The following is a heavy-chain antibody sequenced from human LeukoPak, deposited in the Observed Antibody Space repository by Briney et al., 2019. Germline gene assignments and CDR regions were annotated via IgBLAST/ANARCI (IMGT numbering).Heavy chain of an antibody. CDR3: ARGASMVRGVIPKWYFDY. CDR2: IYYSGST. CDR1: GGSISSSSYY. D-gene: IGHD3-10*01. J-gene: IGHJ4*02. V-gene: IGHV4-39*07. Sequence: SETLSLTCTVSGGSISSSSYYWGWIRQPPGKGLEWIGSIYYSGSTYYNPSLKSRVPIPVDTSKNQFSLKLSSVTAANTAVYYCARGASMVRGVIPKWYFDYWGQGTLVTVSS.